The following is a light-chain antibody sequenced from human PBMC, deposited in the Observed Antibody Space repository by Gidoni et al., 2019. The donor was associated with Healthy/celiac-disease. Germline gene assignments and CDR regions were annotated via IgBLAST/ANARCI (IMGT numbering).Light chain of an antibody. J-gene: IGKJ1*01. V-gene: IGKV4-1*01. CDR3: QQYYSTPWT. CDR1: QSVLYISNNKNY. CDR2: WAS. Sequence: DIVMTQSPDSLAVSLGERATINCKSSQSVLYISNNKNYLAWYQQKPGQPHKLLIYWASTREAGVPYRFSGSGSGTDFTLTISSLQAEDVAVYYCQQYYSTPWTFGQGTKVEIK.